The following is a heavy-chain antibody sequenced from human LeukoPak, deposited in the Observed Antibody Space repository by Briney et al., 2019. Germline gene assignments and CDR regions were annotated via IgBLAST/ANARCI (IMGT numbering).Heavy chain of an antibody. CDR1: GGTFSSYA. CDR3: AREAGYSYGTFDY. D-gene: IGHD5-18*01. J-gene: IGHJ4*02. CDR2: IIPIFGTA. V-gene: IGHV1-69*06. Sequence: SVKVSCKASGGTFSSYAISWVRQAPGHGLEWMGGIIPIFGTANYAQKFQGRVTITADKSTSTAYMELSSLRSEDTAVYYCAREAGYSYGTFDYWGQGTLVTVSS.